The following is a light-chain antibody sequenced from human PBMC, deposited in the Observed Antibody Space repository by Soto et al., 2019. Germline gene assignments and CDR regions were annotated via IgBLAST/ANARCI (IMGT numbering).Light chain of an antibody. CDR1: QSISSY. V-gene: IGKV1-39*01. J-gene: IGKJ5*01. Sequence: DIQMTQSPSSLSSSVGDRVTITCRAIQSISSYLNWYQKTAGKDPKLLIYAASSLQSGVPSRFSSIVSGTDFNLTVCSLQTEDCATYDGQQRYSTTRTFGQWTRLEIK. CDR2: AAS. CDR3: QQRYSTTRT.